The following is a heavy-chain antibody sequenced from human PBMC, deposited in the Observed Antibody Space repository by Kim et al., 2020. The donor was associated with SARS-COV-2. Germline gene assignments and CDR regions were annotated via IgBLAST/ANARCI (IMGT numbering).Heavy chain of an antibody. CDR1: RFNFSSSA. V-gene: IGHV3-23*01. CDR3: AKNVHVTSVTFLWYFDL. Sequence: GGSLRLSCVASRFNFSSSAMTWVRQAPGKGLEWVSTIFGSGHGTYYTDSVKGRFIVSRDNSKNTLYLQMNNLKADDTAIYYCAKNVHVTSVTFLWYFDLWGRGTSVTVSS. CDR2: IFGSGHGT. J-gene: IGHJ2*01. D-gene: IGHD2-2*01.